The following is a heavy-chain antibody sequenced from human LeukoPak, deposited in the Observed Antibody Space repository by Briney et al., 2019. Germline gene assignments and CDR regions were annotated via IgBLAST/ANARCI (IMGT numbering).Heavy chain of an antibody. V-gene: IGHV3-33*01. Sequence: GMSLRLSCAASGFTFISYGMHWVRQAPGKGLEGVAVIWYDGSNKYYADSVKGRFTISRDNSKTTLYLQMNSLRAEDTAVYYCARDQPAALGNYYYYGMDVWGKGTTVTVSS. J-gene: IGHJ6*04. D-gene: IGHD2-2*01. CDR3: ARDQPAALGNYYYYGMDV. CDR2: IWYDGSNK. CDR1: GFTFISYG.